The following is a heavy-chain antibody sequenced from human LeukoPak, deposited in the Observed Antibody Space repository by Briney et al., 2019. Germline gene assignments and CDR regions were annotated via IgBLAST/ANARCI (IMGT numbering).Heavy chain of an antibody. Sequence: GGSLRLSCAASGFSFDDYPMHWVRQAPGKGLEWVSLISWDGGITFYADSLKGRFTISRDNNKNSLYLQMNSLRTDDTALYYCAMICTTSSCLDSWGQGTLVTVSS. CDR1: GFSFDDYP. CDR3: AMICTTSSCLDS. D-gene: IGHD2-2*01. J-gene: IGHJ4*02. V-gene: IGHV3-43*01. CDR2: ISWDGGIT.